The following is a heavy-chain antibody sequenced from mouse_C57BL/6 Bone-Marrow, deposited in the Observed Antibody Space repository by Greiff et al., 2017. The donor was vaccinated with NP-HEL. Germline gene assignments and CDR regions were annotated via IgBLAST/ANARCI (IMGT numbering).Heavy chain of an antibody. CDR3: ARESTTVVPYWYFDV. J-gene: IGHJ1*03. Sequence: EVKLVESGGGLVKPGGSLKLSCAASGFTFSSYAMSWVRQTPEKRLEWVATISDGGSYTYYPDNVKGRFTISRDNAKNNLYLQMSHLKSEDTAMYYCARESTTVVPYWYFDVWGTGTTVTVSS. CDR2: ISDGGSYT. CDR1: GFTFSSYA. V-gene: IGHV5-4*01. D-gene: IGHD1-1*01.